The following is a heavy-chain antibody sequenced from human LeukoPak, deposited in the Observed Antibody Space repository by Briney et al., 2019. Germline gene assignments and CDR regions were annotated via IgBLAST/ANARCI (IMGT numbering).Heavy chain of an antibody. Sequence: SETLSLTCAVYGGSFSGYYWSWIRQPPGKGLEWIGEINHSGSTNYNPSLKSRVTISVDTSKNQFSLKLSSVTAADTAVYYCARRAGAARTYYYYGMDVWGQGTTVTVSS. CDR3: ARRAGAARTYYYYGMDV. V-gene: IGHV4-34*01. CDR2: INHSGST. J-gene: IGHJ6*02. CDR1: GGSFSGYY. D-gene: IGHD6-6*01.